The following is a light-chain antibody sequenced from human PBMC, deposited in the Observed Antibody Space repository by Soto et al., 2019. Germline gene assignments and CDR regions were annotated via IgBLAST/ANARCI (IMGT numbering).Light chain of an antibody. CDR1: SSNIGSNF. J-gene: IGLJ7*01. CDR2: DNN. Sequence: QLVLTQPPSVSESPGQKVTISCSGSSSNIGSNFVSWYQQFPGTAPKLLIYDNNRRPSGIPDRFSGSKSGTSATLGISGLQSGDEADYYCGTWDSSLSAAVFGGGTQLTVL. V-gene: IGLV1-51*01. CDR3: GTWDSSLSAAV.